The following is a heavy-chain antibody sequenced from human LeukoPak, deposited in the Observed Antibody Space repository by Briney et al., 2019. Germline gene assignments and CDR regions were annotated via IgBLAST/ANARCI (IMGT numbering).Heavy chain of an antibody. CDR2: IIPIFGTA. CDR1: GGTFSSYA. CDR3: ASSYDSTSFRYYYYYMDV. V-gene: IGHV1-69*06. D-gene: IGHD3-22*01. J-gene: IGHJ6*03. Sequence: GASVKVSCKASGGTFSSYAISWVRQAPGQGLEWMGGIIPIFGTANYAQKFQGRVTITADKSTSTAYMELSSLRSEDTAVYYCASSYDSTSFRYYYYYMDVWGKGTTVTVSS.